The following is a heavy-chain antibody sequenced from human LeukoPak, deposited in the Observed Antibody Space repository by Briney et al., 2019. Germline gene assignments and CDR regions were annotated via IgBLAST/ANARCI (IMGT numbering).Heavy chain of an antibody. CDR2: IYYSGST. J-gene: IGHJ4*02. CDR1: GGSITPYY. V-gene: IGHV4-59*01. D-gene: IGHD6-19*01. Sequence: SETLSLTCTVSGGSITPYYWSWIRQPPGKGLEWIGYIYYSGSTSYNPSLKSRVTIPLDTSKNQFSLKLRSVTAADTAVYYCARGYSSGVPGYWGQGTLVTVSS. CDR3: ARGYSSGVPGY.